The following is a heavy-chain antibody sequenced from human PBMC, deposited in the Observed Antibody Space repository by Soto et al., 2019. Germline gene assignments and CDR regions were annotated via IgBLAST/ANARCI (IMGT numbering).Heavy chain of an antibody. CDR1: GYTLTEIS. V-gene: IGHV1-24*01. CDR2: FDPEDGET. J-gene: IGHJ3*02. Sequence: ASVKVSCKVSGYTLTEISMHWVRQAPGKGLEWMGGFDPEDGETIYAQKFQGRVTMTEDTSTDTAYMELSSLRSEDTAVYYCIQAQDSSVYYSGAFDIGGQGTMVTVSS. CDR3: IQAQDSSVYYSGAFDI. D-gene: IGHD3-22*01.